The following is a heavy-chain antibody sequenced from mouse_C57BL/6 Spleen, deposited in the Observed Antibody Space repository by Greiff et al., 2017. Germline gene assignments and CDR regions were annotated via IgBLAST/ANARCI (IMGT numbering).Heavy chain of an antibody. CDR2: INPSNGGT. CDR1: GYTFTSYW. Sequence: QVQLQQPGTELVKPGASVMLSCKASGYTFTSYWMHWVKQRPGQGLEWIGNINPSNGGTNYNEKFKSKATLTVDKSSSTAYMQLSSLTSADSAVYYCARGIYDGYDGYYFGYWGQGTTPTVSS. D-gene: IGHD2-2*01. CDR3: ARGIYDGYDGYYFGY. J-gene: IGHJ2*01. V-gene: IGHV1-53*01.